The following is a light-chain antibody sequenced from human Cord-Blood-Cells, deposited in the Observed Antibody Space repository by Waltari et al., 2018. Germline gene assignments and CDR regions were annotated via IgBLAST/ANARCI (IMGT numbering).Light chain of an antibody. CDR2: KDS. Sequence: SYVLTHPPPVSLSLGQIARTTCSRAPFPHKSCYWYQQKPGQFPVLVRYKDSERPSGIPERFSGSSSGKIVTLTISGVQAEDEADYYCLSADSSGTYWVFGGGTKLTVL. CDR3: LSADSSGTYWV. V-gene: IGLV3-16*01. J-gene: IGLJ3*02. CDR1: PFPHKS.